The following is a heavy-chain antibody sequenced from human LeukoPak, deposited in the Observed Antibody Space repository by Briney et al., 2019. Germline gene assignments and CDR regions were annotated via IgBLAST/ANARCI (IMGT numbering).Heavy chain of an antibody. Sequence: GGSLRLSCEASGFIFSSYVMGWVRQAPGKGLEWVSSISVGGGDTFTADSVKGRFTISRDNAKNSLYLQMNSLRAEDTAVYYCARRQLTRAFSSSGYYFDYWGQGTLVTVSS. CDR1: GFIFSSYV. V-gene: IGHV3-23*01. J-gene: IGHJ4*02. CDR3: ARRQLTRAFSSSGYYFDY. CDR2: ISVGGGDT. D-gene: IGHD6-19*01.